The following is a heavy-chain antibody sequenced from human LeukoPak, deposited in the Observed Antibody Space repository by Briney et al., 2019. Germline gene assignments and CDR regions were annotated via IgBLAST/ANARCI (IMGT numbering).Heavy chain of an antibody. Sequence: GGSLRLACAASGFTFSSYWMSWVRQAAGKGLEWVANIKQEGSEKYYVDSVKGRFTISRDNAKNSLYLQMNSLRVEDTAMYYCARAIAAAGSAWGQGTLVTVSS. CDR1: GFTFSSYW. J-gene: IGHJ5*02. D-gene: IGHD6-13*01. CDR2: IKQEGSEK. CDR3: ARAIAAAGSA. V-gene: IGHV3-7*04.